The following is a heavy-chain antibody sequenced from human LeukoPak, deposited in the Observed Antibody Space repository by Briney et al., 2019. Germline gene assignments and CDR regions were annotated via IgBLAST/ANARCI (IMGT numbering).Heavy chain of an antibody. CDR3: ARDPGDYDSSGYGAFDI. CDR2: IYYSGST. CDR1: GGSISSGDYY. J-gene: IGHJ3*02. D-gene: IGHD3-22*01. Sequence: PSETLSLTCTVSGGSISSGDYYWSWIRQPPGKGLEWIGYIYYSGSTYYNPSLKSRVTISVDTSKNQFSLKLSSVTAADTAVYYCARDPGDYDSSGYGAFDIWGQGTMVTVSS. V-gene: IGHV4-30-4*01.